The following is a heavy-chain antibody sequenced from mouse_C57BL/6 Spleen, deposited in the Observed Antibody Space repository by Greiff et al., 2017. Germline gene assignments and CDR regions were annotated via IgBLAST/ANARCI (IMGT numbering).Heavy chain of an antibody. J-gene: IGHJ3*01. CDR1: GYTFTSYW. V-gene: IGHV1-72*01. D-gene: IGHD2-4*01. CDR2: IDPNSGGT. Sequence: QVQLQQPGAELVKPGASVKLSCKASGYTFTSYWMHWVKQRPGRGLEWIGRIDPNSGGTKYNEKFKSKATLTVDKPSSTAYMQLISLTSEDSAVYYWARWEVYDYGGGFAYWGQGTLVTVSA. CDR3: ARWEVYDYGGGFAY.